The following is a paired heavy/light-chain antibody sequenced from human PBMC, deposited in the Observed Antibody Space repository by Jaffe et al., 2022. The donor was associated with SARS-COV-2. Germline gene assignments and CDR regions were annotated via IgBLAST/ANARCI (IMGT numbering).Heavy chain of an antibody. V-gene: IGHV1-3*01. J-gene: IGHJ4*02. CDR1: GYTFTNRD. CDR3: ARDESD. Sequence: QVQLVQSGAEVKRPGASVKVSCKASGYTFTNRDGIHWVRQAPGQGLEWIGWIRAGSGDTRYLQRFRDRIAITRDTSANTAYMELSSLTSEDTAVYYCARDESDWGQGTLVTVSS. CDR2: IRAGSGDT.
Light chain of an antibody. CDR3: QHYNEWPRT. J-gene: IGKJ1*01. CDR1: QSVSNK. CDR2: DAS. Sequence: EIVMTQSPATLSVSPGERAALSCRASQSVSNKLAWYQQKPGQAPRLLIFDASARATGFPARFSGSGSGTEFTLTISSLQTEDFAVYYCQHYNEWPRTFGQGTKVEIK. V-gene: IGKV3-15*01.